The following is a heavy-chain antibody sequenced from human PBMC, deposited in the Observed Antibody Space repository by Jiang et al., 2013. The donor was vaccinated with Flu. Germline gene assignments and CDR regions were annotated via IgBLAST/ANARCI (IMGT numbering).Heavy chain of an antibody. V-gene: IGHV4-30-4*01. J-gene: IGHJ1*01. CDR2: VYSRGTT. D-gene: IGHD2/OR15-2a*01. CDR1: GASISGADAY. Sequence: LVKPSQTLSLTCTVSGASISGADAYWSWIRQTPGKGLEWIGCVYSRGTTYYNPSLGSRLTISVDTKNHFSLRLTSVTATDTAVYFCATSFYNSLYYFKTWGQGALVTVSS. CDR3: ATSFYNSLYYFKT.